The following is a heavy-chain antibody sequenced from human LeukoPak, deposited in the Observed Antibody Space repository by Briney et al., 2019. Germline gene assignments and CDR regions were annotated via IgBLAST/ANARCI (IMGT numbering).Heavy chain of an antibody. Sequence: SETLSLTCTVSGGSISSYYWSWIRQPPGKGLEWIGYIYYSGSTNYNPSLKSRVTISVDTSKNQFSLKLSSVTAADTAVYYCARDGITMVRGVIMNWFDPWGQGTLVTVSS. CDR3: ARDGITMVRGVIMNWFDP. V-gene: IGHV4-59*12. D-gene: IGHD3-10*01. CDR2: IYYSGST. CDR1: GGSISSYY. J-gene: IGHJ5*02.